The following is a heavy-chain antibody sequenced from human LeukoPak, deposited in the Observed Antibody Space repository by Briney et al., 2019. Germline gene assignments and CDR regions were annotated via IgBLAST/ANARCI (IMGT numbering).Heavy chain of an antibody. J-gene: IGHJ4*02. Sequence: GGSLRLSCAASEFTFSSYSMNWVLQAPGKGLEWVSYISSSSSTIYYADSVKGRFTISRDNAKNSLYLQMNSLRAEDTAVYYCARMGCSSTSCYTPTFDYWGQGTLVTVSS. CDR2: ISSSSSTI. D-gene: IGHD2-2*02. CDR3: ARMGCSSTSCYTPTFDY. V-gene: IGHV3-48*01. CDR1: EFTFSSYS.